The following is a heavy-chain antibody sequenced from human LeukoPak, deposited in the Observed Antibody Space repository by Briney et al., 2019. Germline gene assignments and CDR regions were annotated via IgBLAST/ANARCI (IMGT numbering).Heavy chain of an antibody. J-gene: IGHJ4*02. V-gene: IGHV4-34*01. Sequence: SETLSLTCGVYVGSFNDFYWTWIRQPPGKGLEWIGEINHSGSTNYNSSLKSRVTMSIDTSKKQFSLKLNSVTAADTAVYYCARGGIASSWSIDYWGQGTLVTVSS. CDR1: VGSFNDFY. D-gene: IGHD6-13*01. CDR2: INHSGST. CDR3: ARGGIASSWSIDY.